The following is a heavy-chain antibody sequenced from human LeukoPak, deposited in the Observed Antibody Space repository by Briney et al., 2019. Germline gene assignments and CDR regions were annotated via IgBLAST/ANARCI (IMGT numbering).Heavy chain of an antibody. CDR3: ARVTEDCSSTSCYNVY. CDR1: GGTFSSYA. D-gene: IGHD2-2*02. CDR2: IIPIFGTA. Sequence: SVKVSCKASGGTFSSYAISWVRQAPGQGLEWMGGIIPIFGTANYAQKFQGRVTITADESTSTAYMELSSLRSEDTAVYYCARVTEDCSSTSCYNVYWGQGTLVTVSS. J-gene: IGHJ4*02. V-gene: IGHV1-69*13.